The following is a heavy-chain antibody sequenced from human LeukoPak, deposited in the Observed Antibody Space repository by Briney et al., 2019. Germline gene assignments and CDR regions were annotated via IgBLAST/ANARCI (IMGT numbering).Heavy chain of an antibody. V-gene: IGHV1-8*01. CDR2: MNPNSGNT. CDR1: GYTFTSYD. CDR3: ARDSGYDYGTDY. D-gene: IGHD5-12*01. J-gene: IGHJ4*02. Sequence: ASVKVSCKASGYTFTSYDINWVRQATGQGLEWMGWMNPNSGNTGYAQKFQGRVTMTRNTSISTAYMELSSLRSEDTAVYYCARDSGYDYGTDYWGQGTLVTASS.